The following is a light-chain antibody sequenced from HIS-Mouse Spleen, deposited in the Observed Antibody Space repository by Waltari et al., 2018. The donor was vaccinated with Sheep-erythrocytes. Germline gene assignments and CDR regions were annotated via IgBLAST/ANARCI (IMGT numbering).Light chain of an antibody. CDR3: SSYAGSNNWV. CDR1: TSHVGAYNS. CDR2: EVS. Sequence: QSALTQPPSASGSPGQSVTISCTATTSHVGAYNSVSWYQQPPGKAPKLMIYEVSKRPSGVPDRFSGSKSGNTASLTVSGLQAEDEADYYCSSYAGSNNWVFGGGTKLTVL. V-gene: IGLV2-8*01. J-gene: IGLJ3*02.